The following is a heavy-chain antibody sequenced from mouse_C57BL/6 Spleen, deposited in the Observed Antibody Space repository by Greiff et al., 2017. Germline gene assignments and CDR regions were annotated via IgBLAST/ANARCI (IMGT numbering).Heavy chain of an antibody. D-gene: IGHD4-1*01. CDR2: SRNKANDYTT. V-gene: IGHV7-1*01. Sequence: DVHLVQSGGGLVQSGRSLRISCATSGFTFSDFYMEWVRQAPGKGLEWIAASRNKANDYTTEYSASVKGRFIVSRDTSQSILYLQMNALRAEDTAIYYCARDGNWMDYWGQGTSVTVSS. J-gene: IGHJ4*01. CDR3: ARDGNWMDY. CDR1: GFTFSDFY.